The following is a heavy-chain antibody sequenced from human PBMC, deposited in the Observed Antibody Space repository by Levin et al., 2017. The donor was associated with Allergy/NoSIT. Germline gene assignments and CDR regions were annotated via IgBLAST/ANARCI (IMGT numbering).Heavy chain of an antibody. D-gene: IGHD3-22*01. V-gene: IGHV3-21*01. CDR3: ARDYYYDSSGYWLYYYYGMDV. J-gene: IGHJ6*02. CDR1: GFTFSSYS. Sequence: LSLTCAASGFTFSSYSMNWVRQAPGKGLEWVSSISSSSSYIYYADSVKGRFTISRDNAKNSLYLQMNSLRAEDTAVYYCARDYYYDSSGYWLYYYYGMDVWGQGTTVTVSS. CDR2: ISSSSSYI.